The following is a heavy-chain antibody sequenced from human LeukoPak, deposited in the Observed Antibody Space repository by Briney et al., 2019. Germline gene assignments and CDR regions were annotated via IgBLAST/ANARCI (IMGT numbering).Heavy chain of an antibody. CDR3: ARDRHKYNYDSGGYPPY. V-gene: IGHV3-48*01. Sequence: GGSLRLSCAASGFTFSSYSMLWVRQAPGKGLEWVSYISSSSSTIYYADSVKGRSIISRDNAKNSLYLQMNTLRAEDTAVYYCARDRHKYNYDSGGYPPYWGQGTLVTVSS. D-gene: IGHD3-22*01. CDR2: ISSSSSTI. J-gene: IGHJ4*02. CDR1: GFTFSSYS.